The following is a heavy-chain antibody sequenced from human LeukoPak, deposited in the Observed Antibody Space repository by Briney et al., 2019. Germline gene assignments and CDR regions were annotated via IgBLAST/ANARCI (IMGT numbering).Heavy chain of an antibody. V-gene: IGHV3-9*01. J-gene: IGHJ4*02. CDR3: AKDISYYDSSGCDY. CDR1: GFTLDDYA. D-gene: IGHD3-22*01. CDR2: ISWNSGSI. Sequence: GRSLRLSCAASGFTLDDYAMHWVRQAPGKGLEWVSGISWNSGSIGYADSVKGRFTISRDNAKNSLYLQMNSLRAEDTALYYCAKDISYYDSSGCDYWGQGTLVTVSS.